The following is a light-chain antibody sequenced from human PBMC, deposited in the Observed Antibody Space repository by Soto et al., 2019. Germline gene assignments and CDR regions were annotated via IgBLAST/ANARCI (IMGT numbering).Light chain of an antibody. CDR2: TAS. CDR3: IQDKNYPLT. J-gene: IGKJ4*01. Sequence: HSPPPQYLSIRNRVTIACPARHDIATYLTWYQQKPGKAPNLLIYTASTLQSGVPSRFSGSGSGTDFTLTISSLQPEDFATYYCIQDKNYPLTFGGGTKVDIK. V-gene: IGKV1-6*01. CDR1: HDIATY.